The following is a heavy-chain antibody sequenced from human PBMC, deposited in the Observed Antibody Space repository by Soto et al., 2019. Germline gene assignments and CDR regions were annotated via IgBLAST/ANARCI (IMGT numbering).Heavy chain of an antibody. CDR2: IYDSGST. Sequence: QVQLQESGPGLVKPSQTLSLTCSVSGASISSGDYYWSWIRQHPGKGLEWIGYIYDSGSTYYNPSLKCRVTISVDTSKNQFSLKLSSVTAADTAVYYCASIYDSSGYYYGNNWFDPWGQGTLVTVSS. V-gene: IGHV4-31*03. J-gene: IGHJ5*02. D-gene: IGHD3-22*01. CDR1: GASISSGDYY. CDR3: ASIYDSSGYYYGNNWFDP.